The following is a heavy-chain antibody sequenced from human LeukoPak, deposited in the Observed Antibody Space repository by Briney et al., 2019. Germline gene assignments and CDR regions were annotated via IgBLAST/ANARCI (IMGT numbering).Heavy chain of an antibody. CDR2: INSRSTSI. V-gene: IGHV3-48*02. Sequence: PGGSLRLSCAASGFTFSSYSMNWVRQAPGKGLEWVSYINSRSTSIHYADSVKGRFTISRDNAKNALYLLMNSLRDEDTAVYYCARGPPYGDLALDYWGQGTLVTVSS. CDR1: GFTFSSYS. CDR3: ARGPPYGDLALDY. D-gene: IGHD3-10*01. J-gene: IGHJ4*02.